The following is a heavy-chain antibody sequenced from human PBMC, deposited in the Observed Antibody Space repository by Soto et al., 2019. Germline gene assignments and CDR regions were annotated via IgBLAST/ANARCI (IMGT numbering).Heavy chain of an antibody. CDR2: IYATGTT. Sequence: SETLSLTCTVSGASISGFYWSWIRKSAGKGLERIGRIYATGTTDYNPSLKSRVMMSVDTSKKQFSLKLRPVTAADTAVYYCVRDGTKTLRDWFDPWGQGISVTVSS. J-gene: IGHJ5*02. V-gene: IGHV4-4*07. D-gene: IGHD1-1*01. CDR1: GASISGFY. CDR3: VRDGTKTLRDWFDP.